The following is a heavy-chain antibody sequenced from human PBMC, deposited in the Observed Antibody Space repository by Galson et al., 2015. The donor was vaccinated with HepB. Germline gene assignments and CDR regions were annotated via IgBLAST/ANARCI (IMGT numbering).Heavy chain of an antibody. D-gene: IGHD2-2*01. V-gene: IGHV3-13*05. J-gene: IGHJ5*02. CDR2: IGTAGDP. CDR1: GFTFSSYD. CDR3: GRGTYCNSTSCSGGWVDP. Sequence: SLRLSCAASGFTFSSYDMHWVRQVTGNGLEWVSAIGTAGDPYYSDSVKGRFTISRENAKNSLYLQMNSLRAGDTAVYYCGRGTYCNSTSCSGGWVDPWGQGTLVTVSS.